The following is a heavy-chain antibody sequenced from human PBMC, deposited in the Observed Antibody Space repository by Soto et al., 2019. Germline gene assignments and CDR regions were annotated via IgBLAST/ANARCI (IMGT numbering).Heavy chain of an antibody. Sequence: GGSLRLSCTVSGFTFSNFAMTWVRQAQGGGLEWVATISGSGGSTYYADSVKGRFTISRDNSKNTRYVQVNNLRDEDTGVYYCARVGYRSGSRYYGMDVWGQGTTVTVSS. CDR2: ISGSGGST. V-gene: IGHV3-23*01. CDR1: GFTFSNFA. CDR3: ARVGYRSGSRYYGMDV. D-gene: IGHD3-10*01. J-gene: IGHJ6*02.